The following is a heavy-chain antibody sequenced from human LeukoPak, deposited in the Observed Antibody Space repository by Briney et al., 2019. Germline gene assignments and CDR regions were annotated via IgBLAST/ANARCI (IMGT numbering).Heavy chain of an antibody. Sequence: PGGSLRLSCAASGFTFSSYWMTWVRQAPGKGLEWVANLKQDGSEKYYVDSVRGRFTISRDNSKNTLYLQMNSLRAEDTAVYYCARDRLGFSNGVAAAGYWGQGTLVTVSS. CDR3: ARDRLGFSNGVAAAGY. J-gene: IGHJ4*02. D-gene: IGHD6-13*01. CDR2: LKQDGSEK. V-gene: IGHV3-7*01. CDR1: GFTFSSYW.